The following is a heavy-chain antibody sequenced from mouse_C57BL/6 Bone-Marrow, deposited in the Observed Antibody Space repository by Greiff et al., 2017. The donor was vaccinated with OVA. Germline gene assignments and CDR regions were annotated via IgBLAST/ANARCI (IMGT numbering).Heavy chain of an antibody. CDR2: ISDGGSYT. CDR3: ARDGDEGWDY. V-gene: IGHV5-4*01. CDR1: GFTFSSYA. J-gene: IGHJ2*01. Sequence: EVHGVESGGGLVTPGGSLKLSCAASGFTFSSYAMSWVRQTPEKRLEWVATISDGGSYTYYPDNVKGRFTISRDNAKNNLYLQMSHLKSEDTAMYYCARDGDEGWDYWGQGTTLTVSS. D-gene: IGHD3-3*01.